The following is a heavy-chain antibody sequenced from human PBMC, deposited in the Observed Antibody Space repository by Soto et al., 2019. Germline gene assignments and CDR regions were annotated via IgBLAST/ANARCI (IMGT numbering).Heavy chain of an antibody. CDR1: GYTFTSYG. V-gene: IGHV1-18*01. Sequence: ASVKVSCKASGYTFTSYGISWVRQAPGQGLEWMGWISAYNGNTNYAQKLQGRVTMTTDTSTSTAYMELRSLRSDDTAVYYCARDYYDSSGYSNWFDPWGPGTLVTVSS. CDR2: ISAYNGNT. CDR3: ARDYYDSSGYSNWFDP. J-gene: IGHJ5*02. D-gene: IGHD3-22*01.